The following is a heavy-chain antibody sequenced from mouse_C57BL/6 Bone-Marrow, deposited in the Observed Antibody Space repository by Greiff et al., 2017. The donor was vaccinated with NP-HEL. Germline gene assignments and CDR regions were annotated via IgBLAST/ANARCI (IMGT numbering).Heavy chain of an antibody. CDR1: GFSLTSYA. J-gene: IGHJ2*01. CDR3: ARKTRPYSNYGFDY. CDR2: IWTGGGT. D-gene: IGHD2-5*01. Sequence: VKLEESGPGLVAPSQSLSITCTVSGFSLTSYAISWVRQPPGKGLEWLGVIWTGGGTNYNSALKSRLSISKDNSKSQVFLKMNSLQTDDTARYYCARKTRPYSNYGFDYWGQGTTLTVSS. V-gene: IGHV2-9-1*01.